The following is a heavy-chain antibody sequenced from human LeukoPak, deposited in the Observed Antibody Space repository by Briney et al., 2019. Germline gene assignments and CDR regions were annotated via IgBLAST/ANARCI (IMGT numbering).Heavy chain of an antibody. CDR2: IGGSGDDT. Sequence: QTGGSLRLSCAASGFTFDNYAMSWVRQTPGKGLEWVSGIGGSGDDTSYADSVKGRFTVSRDNSKNTLYLQMNSLRAEDTAVYYCAKQGTAMGRFDYWGQGTLVTVSS. V-gene: IGHV3-23*01. CDR3: AKQGTAMGRFDY. D-gene: IGHD5-18*01. CDR1: GFTFDNYA. J-gene: IGHJ4*02.